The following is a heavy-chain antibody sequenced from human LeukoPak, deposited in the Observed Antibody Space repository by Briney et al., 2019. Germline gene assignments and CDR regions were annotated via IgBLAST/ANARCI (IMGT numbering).Heavy chain of an antibody. D-gene: IGHD3/OR15-3a*01. CDR3: AKGGLSSEGLEIPSKRGL. V-gene: IGHV3-23*01. CDR2: ISGIGDST. CDR1: GFIFSSYA. Sequence: GGSLRLSCAASGFIFSSYAMSWVRQAPGKGLEWVSAISGIGDSTCHADSVKGRFTISRDNSKNTLYLQMNSLRAEDTALNYRAKGGLSSEGLEIPSKRGLWGQGTLVTASS. J-gene: IGHJ4*02.